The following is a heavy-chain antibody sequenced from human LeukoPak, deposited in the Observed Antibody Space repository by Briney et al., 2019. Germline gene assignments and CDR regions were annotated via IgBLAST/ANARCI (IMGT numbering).Heavy chain of an antibody. CDR1: GFTFSSYA. Sequence: TGGSLRLSCAASGFTFSSYAMSWVRQAPGKGLEWVSAISGSGGSTYYADSVKGRFTISRDNSKNTLYLQMNSLRAEDTAVYYCAKDFESIAASLGGYWGQGTLVTVSS. V-gene: IGHV3-23*01. J-gene: IGHJ4*02. CDR3: AKDFESIAASLGGY. CDR2: ISGSGGST. D-gene: IGHD6-6*01.